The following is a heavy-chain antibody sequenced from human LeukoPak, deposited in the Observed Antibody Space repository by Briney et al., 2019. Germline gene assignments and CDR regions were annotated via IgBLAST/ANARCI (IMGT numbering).Heavy chain of an antibody. J-gene: IGHJ6*02. CDR2: ISYDGSNK. CDR3: ARASDILTGYYAGDYYYGMDV. V-gene: IGHV3-30*03. Sequence: PGGSLRLSCAASGFTFSSYGMHWVRQAPGKGLEWVAVISYDGSNKYYADSVKGRFTISRDNSKNTLYLQMNSLRAEDTAVYYCARASDILTGYYAGDYYYGMDVWGQGTTVTVSS. D-gene: IGHD3-9*01. CDR1: GFTFSSYG.